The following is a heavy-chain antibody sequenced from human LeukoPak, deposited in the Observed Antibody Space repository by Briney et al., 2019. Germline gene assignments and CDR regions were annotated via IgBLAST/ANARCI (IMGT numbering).Heavy chain of an antibody. Sequence: GGSLRLSCAASGFSFSDHYMDWVRQAPGKGVEWVGRIINKASSYTTEYASSVKGRFTISRDDAENSLYLQMNSLKTEDTAVYYCAGLRPTTASGMWGQGTLVTVSS. CDR1: GFSFSDHY. V-gene: IGHV3-72*01. J-gene: IGHJ4*02. CDR3: AGLRPTTASGM. CDR2: IINKASSYTT. D-gene: IGHD1-26*01.